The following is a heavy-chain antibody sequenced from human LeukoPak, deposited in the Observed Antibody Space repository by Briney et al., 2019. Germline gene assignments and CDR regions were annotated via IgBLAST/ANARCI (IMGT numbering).Heavy chain of an antibody. CDR2: VSRSSRFI. J-gene: IGHJ4*02. D-gene: IGHD5-12*01. CDR1: GFAFSTYS. V-gene: IGHV3-21*01. Sequence: GGSLRLSCAASGFAFSTYSMNWVRQAPGKGLEWVSSVSRSSRFIFYADSVQGRFTISRDDAKDSLFLQMNSLRAEDTAAYYCARVSDAFDYFFDSWGQGTLVTVSS. CDR3: ARVSDAFDYFFDS.